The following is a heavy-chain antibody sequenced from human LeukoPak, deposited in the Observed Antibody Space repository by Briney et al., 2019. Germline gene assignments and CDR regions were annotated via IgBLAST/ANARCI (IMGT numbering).Heavy chain of an antibody. Sequence: GGSLRLSCAASGFTFSSYGTHWVRQAPGKGLEWVAVISYDGSNKYYADSVKGRFTISRDNSKNTLYLQMNSLRAEDTAVYYCAKDPTVLLWFGELTNPFDPWGQGTLVTVSS. CDR1: GFTFSSYG. CDR3: AKDPTVLLWFGELTNPFDP. V-gene: IGHV3-30*18. D-gene: IGHD3-10*01. J-gene: IGHJ5*02. CDR2: ISYDGSNK.